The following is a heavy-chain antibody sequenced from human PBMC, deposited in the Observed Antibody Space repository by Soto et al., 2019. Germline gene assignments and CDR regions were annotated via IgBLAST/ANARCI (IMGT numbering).Heavy chain of an antibody. CDR1: GFTFDDYG. Sequence: GGSLRLSCAASGFTFDDYGMSWVRQAPGKGLEWVSGINWNGGSTGYADSVKGRFTISRDNAKNSLYLQMNSLRAEDTALYHCARDLRYYYGSGSYPSDAFDIWGQGTMVTVSS. V-gene: IGHV3-20*01. CDR2: INWNGGST. CDR3: ARDLRYYYGSGSYPSDAFDI. D-gene: IGHD3-10*01. J-gene: IGHJ3*02.